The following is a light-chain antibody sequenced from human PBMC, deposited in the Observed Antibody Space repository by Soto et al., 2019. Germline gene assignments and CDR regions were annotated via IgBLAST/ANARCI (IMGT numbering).Light chain of an antibody. CDR1: SSDVGSYDH. Sequence: QSALTQPASVSGSPGQSITISCSGTSSDVGSYDHVAWYQQFPGKTPKLMIYEVSNRPSGVSNRFSGSKSGNTPSLTISGLQAEDEADYYCTSYTSNNNYVFGTGTKLTVL. J-gene: IGLJ1*01. CDR2: EVS. V-gene: IGLV2-14*01. CDR3: TSYTSNNNYV.